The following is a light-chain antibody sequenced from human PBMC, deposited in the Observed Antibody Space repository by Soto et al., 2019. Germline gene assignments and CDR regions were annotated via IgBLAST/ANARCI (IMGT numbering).Light chain of an antibody. CDR3: TSYAGNKNFV. J-gene: IGLJ1*01. Sequence: QSVLTQPPSASGSPGQSVTISCTGTSSDVGAYNYVSWYQQHPGKAPKLLIYEVNKRPSGVPDRFSGSKSGNTASLTVSGLQAEDEDDYYCTSYAGNKNFVFGNGTKVT. CDR1: SSDVGAYNY. V-gene: IGLV2-8*01. CDR2: EVN.